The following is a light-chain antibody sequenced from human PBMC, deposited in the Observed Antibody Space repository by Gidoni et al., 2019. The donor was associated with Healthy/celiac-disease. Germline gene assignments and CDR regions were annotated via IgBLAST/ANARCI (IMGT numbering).Light chain of an antibody. J-gene: IGKJ4*01. V-gene: IGKV1-39*01. CDR1: QSISSY. CDR2: AAS. CDR3: QQSYSTPS. Sequence: DIQMTQSPSSLSASVGDRVTITCRASQSISSYLNWYQQKPGKAPKLLIYAASSLQSGVPSRFSGSGSGTDFTLTISSLQPADFATYYCQQSYSTPSFGGXTKVEIK.